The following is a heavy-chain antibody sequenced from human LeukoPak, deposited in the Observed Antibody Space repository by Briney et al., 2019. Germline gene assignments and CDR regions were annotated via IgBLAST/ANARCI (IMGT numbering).Heavy chain of an antibody. V-gene: IGHV1-69*06. J-gene: IGHJ4*02. CDR1: GGTFSSYA. D-gene: IGHD2-2*01. CDR3: ARDVRYQNLDYFDY. Sequence: GASVKVSCKASGGTFSSYAISWVRQAPGQGLEWMGGIIPIFGTANYAQKFQGRVTITADKSTSTAYMELSSLRSEDTAVYYCARDVRYQNLDYFDYWGQGTLVTVSS. CDR2: IIPIFGTA.